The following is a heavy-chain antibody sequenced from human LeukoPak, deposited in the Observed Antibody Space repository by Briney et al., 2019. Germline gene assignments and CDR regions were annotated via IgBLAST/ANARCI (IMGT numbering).Heavy chain of an antibody. J-gene: IGHJ5*02. Sequence: SETLSLTCTVSGGSISSYYWSWIRQPAGKGLEWIGRIYTSGSTNYNPSLKSRVTMSVDTSKNQFSLKLSSVTAADTAVYYCARDQDYDILTNWFDPWGQGTLVTVSS. V-gene: IGHV4-4*07. CDR2: IYTSGST. CDR3: ARDQDYDILTNWFDP. D-gene: IGHD3-9*01. CDR1: GGSISSYY.